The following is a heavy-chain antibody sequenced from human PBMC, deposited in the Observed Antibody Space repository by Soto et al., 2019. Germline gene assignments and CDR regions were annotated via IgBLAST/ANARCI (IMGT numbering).Heavy chain of an antibody. Sequence: GGSLRISCAASGFSFGSYWMSWVRQAPGKGLEWVANINPGGRQKNYVDSVQGRFSISRDDAEKSHHLQMNSLRVEDTGVYYCAKYGAGSYGAYALDMWGQGTMVTVSS. CDR3: AKYGAGSYGAYALDM. V-gene: IGHV3-7*01. J-gene: IGHJ3*02. CDR2: INPGGRQK. D-gene: IGHD3-10*01. CDR1: GFSFGSYW.